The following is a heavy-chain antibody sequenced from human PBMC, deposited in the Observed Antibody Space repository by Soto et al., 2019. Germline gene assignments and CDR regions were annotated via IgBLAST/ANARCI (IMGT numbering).Heavy chain of an antibody. V-gene: IGHV4-4*02. CDR1: GASVSSTYW. Sequence: SETLSLTCAVSGASVSSTYWWSWVRQPPGKGPERIGEINHRGSANYNPSLKRRVTISVEISKSQFSLRLSSVTAADTAVYYCARAPMVRGVNLRVGFDYWGQGTQVTVS. J-gene: IGHJ4*02. D-gene: IGHD3-10*01. CDR2: INHRGSA. CDR3: ARAPMVRGVNLRVGFDY.